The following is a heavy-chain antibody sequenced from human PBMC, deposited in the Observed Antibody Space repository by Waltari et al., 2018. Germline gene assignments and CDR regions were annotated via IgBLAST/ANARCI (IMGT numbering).Heavy chain of an antibody. D-gene: IGHD4-17*01. CDR1: GYSVTSYW. Sequence: EVQLVQSGAEVKKPGESLKISCKGSGYSVTSYWIGLVRQLPGKVLDWMGIIYPGDSDTRYSPSFQGQVTISADKSISTAYLQWSSLKASDTAMYYCARLRPALRSTVTHGYFDLWGRGTLVTVSS. CDR2: IYPGDSDT. CDR3: ARLRPALRSTVTHGYFDL. J-gene: IGHJ2*01. V-gene: IGHV5-51*03.